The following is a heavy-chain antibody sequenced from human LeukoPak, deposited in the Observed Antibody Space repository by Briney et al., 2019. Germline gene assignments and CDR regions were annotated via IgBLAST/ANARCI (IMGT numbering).Heavy chain of an antibody. CDR1: GGSISSGSYY. CDR3: AREKVATITSNWFDP. Sequence: SETLSLTCTVSGGSISSGSYYWSWIRQPAGKGLEWIGRIYTSGSTNYNPSLKSRVTISVDTSKNQFSLKLSSVTAADTAVYYCAREKVATITSNWFDPWGQGTLVTVSS. J-gene: IGHJ5*02. CDR2: IYTSGST. V-gene: IGHV4-61*02. D-gene: IGHD5-12*01.